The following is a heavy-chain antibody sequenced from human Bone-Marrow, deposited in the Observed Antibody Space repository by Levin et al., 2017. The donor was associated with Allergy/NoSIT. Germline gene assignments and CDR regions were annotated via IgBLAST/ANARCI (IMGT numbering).Heavy chain of an antibody. V-gene: IGHV3-49*03. D-gene: IGHD3-22*01. CDR2: IRSKAYGGTT. CDR3: TRREPGGNYYDSSGYYYLLDY. Sequence: GGSLRLSCTASGFTFGDYAMSWFRQAPGKGLEWVGFIRSKAYGGTTEYAASVKGRFTISRDDSKSIAYLQMNSLKTEDTAVYYCTRREPGGNYYDSSGYYYLLDYWGQGTLVTVSS. J-gene: IGHJ4*02. CDR1: GFTFGDYA.